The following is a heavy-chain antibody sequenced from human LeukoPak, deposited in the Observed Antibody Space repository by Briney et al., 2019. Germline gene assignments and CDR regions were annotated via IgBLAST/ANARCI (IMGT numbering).Heavy chain of an antibody. Sequence: SETLSLTCTVSGGSISSSSYYWGWIRQPPGKGLEWIGSIYYSGSTYYNPSLKRRVTISVDTSKNQFSLKLSSVTAADTAVYYCARHQRYCSSTSCYFYYMDVWGKGTTVTVSS. D-gene: IGHD2-2*01. CDR2: IYYSGST. J-gene: IGHJ6*03. CDR1: GGSISSSSYY. V-gene: IGHV4-39*01. CDR3: ARHQRYCSSTSCYFYYMDV.